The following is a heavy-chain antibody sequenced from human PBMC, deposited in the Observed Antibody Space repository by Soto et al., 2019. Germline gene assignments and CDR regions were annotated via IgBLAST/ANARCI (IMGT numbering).Heavy chain of an antibody. D-gene: IGHD2-15*01. CDR2: INHSGST. CDR1: GGSFSGYY. Sequence: PSETLSLTCAVYGGSFSGYYWSWIRQPPGKGLEWIGEINHSGSTNYNPSLKSRVTISVDTSKNQFSLKLSSVTAADAAVYYCAKCSSWFDPWGQGTLVTVSS. J-gene: IGHJ5*02. CDR3: AKCSSWFDP. V-gene: IGHV4-34*01.